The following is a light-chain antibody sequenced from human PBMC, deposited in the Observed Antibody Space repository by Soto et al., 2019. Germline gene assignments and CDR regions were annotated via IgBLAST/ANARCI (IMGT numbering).Light chain of an antibody. Sequence: EIVLTQSPGTLSLSPGERATLSCRASQSVGSSYLAWYQQKPGQAPRLLIYAVSSRATGIPDRFSGSGSGTDLTLTINRLEPEDFAVYYCQQYGSSPITFGQATRLEIK. CDR1: QSVGSSY. CDR3: QQYGSSPIT. J-gene: IGKJ5*01. V-gene: IGKV3-20*01. CDR2: AVS.